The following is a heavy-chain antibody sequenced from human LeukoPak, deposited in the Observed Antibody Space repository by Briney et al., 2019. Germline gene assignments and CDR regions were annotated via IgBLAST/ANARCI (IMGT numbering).Heavy chain of an antibody. D-gene: IGHD3-16*01. J-gene: IGHJ6*03. V-gene: IGHV1-2*02. Sequence: ASVKVSCKASGYTFTGYYMHWVRQAPGQGLEWMGWINPNSGGTNYAQKFQGRVTMTRDTYISTAYMELSRLRSDDTAVYYCARGSTKVGEYYYYYMDVWGKGTTVTVSS. CDR3: ARGSTKVGEYYYYYMDV. CDR1: GYTFTGYY. CDR2: INPNSGGT.